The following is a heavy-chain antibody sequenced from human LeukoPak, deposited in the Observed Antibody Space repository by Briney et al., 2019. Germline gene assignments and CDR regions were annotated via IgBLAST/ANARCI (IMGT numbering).Heavy chain of an antibody. CDR1: GGSISSSSYY. CDR3: ARDCSSTSCYPNYGMDV. D-gene: IGHD2-2*01. CDR2: IYYSGST. V-gene: IGHV4-39*02. Sequence: PSETLSLTCTVSGGSISSSSYYWGWIRQPPGKGLEWLGRIYYSGSTYYNPSLKSRVTISVDTSKNQFSLKLSSVTAADTAVYYCARDCSSTSCYPNYGMDVWGQGTTVTVSS. J-gene: IGHJ6*02.